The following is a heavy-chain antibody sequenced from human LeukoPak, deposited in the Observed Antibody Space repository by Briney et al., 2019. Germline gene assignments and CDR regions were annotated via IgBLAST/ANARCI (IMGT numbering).Heavy chain of an antibody. CDR3: ARGVNYGSGSYYLSPWFDP. J-gene: IGHJ5*02. CDR2: INHSGST. D-gene: IGHD3-10*01. V-gene: IGHV4-34*01. CDR1: GGSFSGYY. Sequence: SETLSFTCAVYGGSFSGYYWSWIRQPPGKGLEWIGEINHSGSTNYNPSLKSRVTISVDRSKNQFSLKLSSVTAADTAVYYCARGVNYGSGSYYLSPWFDPWGQGTLVTVSS.